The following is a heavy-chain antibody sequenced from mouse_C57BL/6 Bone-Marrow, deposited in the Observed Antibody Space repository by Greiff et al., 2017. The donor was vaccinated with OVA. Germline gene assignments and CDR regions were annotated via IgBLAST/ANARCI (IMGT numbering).Heavy chain of an antibody. Sequence: DVHLVESGGDLVKPGGSLKLSCAASGFTFSSYGMSWVRQTPDKRLEWVATISSGGSYTYYPDSVKGRFTISRDNAKNTLYLQMSSLKSEDTAMYYCARQDYYGNYFDYWGQGTTLTVSS. D-gene: IGHD1-1*01. CDR1: GFTFSSYG. J-gene: IGHJ2*01. CDR3: ARQDYYGNYFDY. CDR2: ISSGGSYT. V-gene: IGHV5-6*01.